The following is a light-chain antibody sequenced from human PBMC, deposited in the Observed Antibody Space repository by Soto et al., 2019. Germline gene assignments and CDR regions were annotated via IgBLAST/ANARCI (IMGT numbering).Light chain of an antibody. CDR2: AAY. CDR1: QSISSY. Sequence: DIQMTRAASSLTASVGDRVTITCRASQSISSYLNWYQQKPGKAHKLLIYAAYSLQSGVQSRFSGSGSGTDFTLTIRSLQPEDFATYYCKQSYSTPITFGQGTRLEIK. CDR3: KQSYSTPIT. V-gene: IGKV1-39*01. J-gene: IGKJ5*01.